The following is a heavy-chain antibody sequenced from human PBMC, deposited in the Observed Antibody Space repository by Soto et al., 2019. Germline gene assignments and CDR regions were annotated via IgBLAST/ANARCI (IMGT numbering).Heavy chain of an antibody. CDR2: IYHSGST. CDR1: GGSISSGGYS. Sequence: PSETLSLTCAVSGGSISSGGYSWSWIRQPPGKGLEWIGYIYHSGSTYYNPSLKSRVTISVDRSKNQFSLKLSSVTAADTAAYYCARRYGSCFDYWGQGTLVTVSS. D-gene: IGHD5-18*01. V-gene: IGHV4-30-2*01. CDR3: ARRYGSCFDY. J-gene: IGHJ4*02.